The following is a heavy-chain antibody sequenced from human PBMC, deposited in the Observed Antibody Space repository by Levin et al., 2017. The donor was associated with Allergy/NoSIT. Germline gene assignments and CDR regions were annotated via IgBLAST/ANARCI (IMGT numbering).Heavy chain of an antibody. D-gene: IGHD3-10*01. J-gene: IGHJ4*02. Sequence: GGSLRLSCAASGFTFSSYWMHWVRQAPGKGLVWVSRINSDGSSTSYADSVKGRFTISRDNAKNTLYLQMNSLRAEDTAVYYCARGEYGSGRPKSPYWGQGTLVTVSS. CDR1: GFTFSSYW. CDR3: ARGEYGSGRPKSPY. V-gene: IGHV3-74*01. CDR2: INSDGSST.